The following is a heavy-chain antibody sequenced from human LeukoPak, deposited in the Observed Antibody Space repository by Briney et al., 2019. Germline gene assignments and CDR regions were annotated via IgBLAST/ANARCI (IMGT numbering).Heavy chain of an antibody. J-gene: IGHJ4*02. CDR3: ARHLTGSSVCIEY. D-gene: IGHD2-8*02. CDR1: HGSISNYY. CDR2: IYTSGST. V-gene: IGHV4-4*09. Sequence: PSETLSLTCTVSHGSISNYYWSWIRQPPGKGLEWIGYIYTSGSTNYNPSPKSRVTISVDTSKNQFSLKLSSVTAADTAVYYCARHLTGSSVCIEYWGQGTLVTVSS.